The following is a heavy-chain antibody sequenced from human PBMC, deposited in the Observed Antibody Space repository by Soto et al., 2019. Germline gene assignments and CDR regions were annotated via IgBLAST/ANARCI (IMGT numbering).Heavy chain of an antibody. CDR1: GYTFTGYY. CDR3: AAVVTIFGVVTRYGMDV. V-gene: IGHV1-2*02. D-gene: IGHD3-3*01. Sequence: ASVKVSCKASGYTFTGYYMHWARQAPGQGLEWMGWINPNSGGTNYAQKFQGRVTMTRDTSISTAYMELSRLRSDDTAVYYCAAVVTIFGVVTRYGMDVWGQGTTVTVSS. J-gene: IGHJ6*02. CDR2: INPNSGGT.